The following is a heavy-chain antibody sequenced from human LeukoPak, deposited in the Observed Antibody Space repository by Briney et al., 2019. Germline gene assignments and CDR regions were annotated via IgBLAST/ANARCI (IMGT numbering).Heavy chain of an antibody. D-gene: IGHD5-18*01. CDR1: GFALSSYA. J-gene: IGHJ4*02. CDR3: ARDSYSYPKYYFDY. Sequence: GGSLRLSCAASGFALSSYAMHWVRQAPGKGLEWITILSSDGSSEYYADSVKGRFTISRDNSKNTLYLQMNSLRAEDTAVYYCARDSYSYPKYYFDYWGQGTLVTVSS. V-gene: IGHV3-30*04. CDR2: LSSDGSSE.